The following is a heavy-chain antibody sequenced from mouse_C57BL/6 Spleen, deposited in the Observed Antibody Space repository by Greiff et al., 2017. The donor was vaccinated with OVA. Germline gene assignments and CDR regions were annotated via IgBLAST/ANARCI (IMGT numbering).Heavy chain of an antibody. Sequence: EVKLMESGGGLVKPGGSLKLSCAASGFTFSSYAMSWVRQTPEKRLEWVATISDGGSYTYYPDNVKGRFTISRDNAKNNLYLQMSHLKSEDTAMYYCARDQDDYDWLAFDYWGQGTTLTVSS. D-gene: IGHD2-4*01. V-gene: IGHV5-4*01. CDR3: ARDQDDYDWLAFDY. CDR1: GFTFSSYA. CDR2: ISDGGSYT. J-gene: IGHJ2*01.